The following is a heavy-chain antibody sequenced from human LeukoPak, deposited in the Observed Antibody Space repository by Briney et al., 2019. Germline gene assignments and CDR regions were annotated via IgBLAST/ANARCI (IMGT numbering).Heavy chain of an antibody. CDR3: ARVPPRHYYGSGTYYKPSGHYYMDV. V-gene: IGHV3-21*01. CDR1: GFTFSSYS. Sequence: GGSLRLSCAASGFTFSSYSMNWVRQAPGKGLEWVSSISSSSSYIYYADSVKGRFTISRDNAKNPPYLQMNSLRAEDTAVYYCARVPPRHYYGSGTYYKPSGHYYMDVWGKGTTVTVSS. J-gene: IGHJ6*03. CDR2: ISSSSSYI. D-gene: IGHD3-10*01.